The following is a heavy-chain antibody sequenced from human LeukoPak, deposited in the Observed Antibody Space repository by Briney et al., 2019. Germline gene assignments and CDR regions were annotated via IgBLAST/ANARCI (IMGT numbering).Heavy chain of an antibody. Sequence: SETLSLTCAVYGGSFSGYYWSWVRQPPGRGLEWIGEINHSGSTNYNSSLESRVTISVDTSKNQFSLKLKSVTAADTAVYYCARRGGSTSCFKRWGQGTLVTVSS. CDR2: INHSGST. CDR3: ARRGGSTSCFKR. J-gene: IGHJ4*02. V-gene: IGHV4-34*01. CDR1: GGSFSGYY. D-gene: IGHD2-2*01.